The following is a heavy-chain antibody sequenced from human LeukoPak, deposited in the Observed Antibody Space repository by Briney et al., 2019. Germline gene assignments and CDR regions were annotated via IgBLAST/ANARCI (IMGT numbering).Heavy chain of an antibody. D-gene: IGHD3-10*01. CDR1: GGSFSAYY. V-gene: IGHV4-34*01. J-gene: IGHJ6*01. CDR3: ARGEYYYGSGSYSPAYFHGMDV. Sequence: SGTLSLTCAVYGGSFSAYYWSWIRQPPGKGLEWIGEINHSGSTNYNPSLKSRVTISVDTSKNQFSLKLSSVTAADTAVYYCARGEYYYGSGSYSPAYFHGMDVWGPGATVTGSP. CDR2: INHSGST.